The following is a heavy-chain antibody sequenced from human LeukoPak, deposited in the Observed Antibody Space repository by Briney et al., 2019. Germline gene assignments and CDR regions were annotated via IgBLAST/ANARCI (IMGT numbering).Heavy chain of an antibody. CDR3: ARWYSGSLFYFDY. J-gene: IGHJ4*02. D-gene: IGHD1-26*01. V-gene: IGHV4-34*01. CDR2: INQSGST. CDR1: GGSFSGYY. Sequence: SETLSLTCAVYGGSFSGYYWSWIRQPPGKGLEWIGEINQSGSTNHNPSLKSRVTISVDTSKNQFSLKLSSVTAADTAVYYCARWYSGSLFYFDYWGQGTLVTVSS.